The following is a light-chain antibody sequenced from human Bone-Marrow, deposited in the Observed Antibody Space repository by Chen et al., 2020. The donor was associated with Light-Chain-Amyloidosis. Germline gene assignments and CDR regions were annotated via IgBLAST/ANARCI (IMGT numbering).Light chain of an antibody. V-gene: IGLV3-25*03. CDR1: DLPTKY. J-gene: IGLJ2*01. CDR3: QSADSSGTYEVI. Sequence: SYELTQPPSVSVPPGQTARITCSGDDLPTKYAYWYQQKPGQATVLVIHRDTERPSGISERFSGSSSGTTATLTISGVQAEDEADYHCQSADSSGTYEVIFGGGTKLTVL. CDR2: RDT.